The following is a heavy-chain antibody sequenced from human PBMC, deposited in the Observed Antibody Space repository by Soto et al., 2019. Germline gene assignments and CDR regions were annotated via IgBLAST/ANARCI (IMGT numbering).Heavy chain of an antibody. D-gene: IGHD5-18*01. CDR2: IYYSGST. CDR3: ARDRLMATAGTARHYFGLDV. CDR1: GGSIRSGGYY. Sequence: LSLTCTVSGGSIRSGGYYWSWVRQSPRRGLEWIGNIYYSGSTYYNPSLKSRLTISVDTSKNQFSLNLSSVTAADTAVYYCARDRLMATAGTARHYFGLDVWGQGTKVTVSS. J-gene: IGHJ6*02. V-gene: IGHV4-31*03.